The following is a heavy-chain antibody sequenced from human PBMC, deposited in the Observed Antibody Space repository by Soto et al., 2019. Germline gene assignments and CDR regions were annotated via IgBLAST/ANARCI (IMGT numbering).Heavy chain of an antibody. V-gene: IGHV3-23*01. Sequence: EVQLLESGGGLVQPGGSLRLSCAASGFTFSTHVMSWVRQAPGKGLEWVSAIWGDGSYTFYADSVKGRFTISRDNSNNALYLQMNSLRAEVTALYYCARQNSGPDYWGQGTPVTVSS. CDR3: ARQNSGPDY. J-gene: IGHJ4*02. D-gene: IGHD6-19*01. CDR2: IWGDGSYT. CDR1: GFTFSTHV.